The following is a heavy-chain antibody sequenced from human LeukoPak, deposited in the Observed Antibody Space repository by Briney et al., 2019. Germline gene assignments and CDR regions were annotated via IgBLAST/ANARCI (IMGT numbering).Heavy chain of an antibody. Sequence: TVKVSCKASGGTFSSYAISWVRQAPGQGLEWMGRIIPILGIANYAQKFQGRVTITADKSTSTAYMELSSLRSDDTAVYYCARVAAMVPSPIDYWGQGTLVTVSS. CDR3: ARVAAMVPSPIDY. J-gene: IGHJ4*02. V-gene: IGHV1-69*04. D-gene: IGHD5-18*01. CDR1: GGTFSSYA. CDR2: IIPILGIA.